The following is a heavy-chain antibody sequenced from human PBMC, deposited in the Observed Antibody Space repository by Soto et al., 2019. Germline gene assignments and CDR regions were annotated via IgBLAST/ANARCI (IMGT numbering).Heavy chain of an antibody. Sequence: QVQLVQSGAEVRKPGSSVTVSCKASGGTFSRHAISWVRQAPGQGLEWMGGIIPIFGTANNAQKFQGGVTIIADDSTSTINMELSRLRSEDTAMYYFAEGWGDDSNDYDYAYWGQGTMVIVSS. D-gene: IGHD3-22*01. CDR1: GGTFSRHA. J-gene: IGHJ4*02. CDR3: AEGWGDDSNDYDYAY. CDR2: IIPIFGTA. V-gene: IGHV1-69*01.